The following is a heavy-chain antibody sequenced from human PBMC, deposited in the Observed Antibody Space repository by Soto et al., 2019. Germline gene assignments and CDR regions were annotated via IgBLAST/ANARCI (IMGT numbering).Heavy chain of an antibody. V-gene: IGHV4-59*01. D-gene: IGHD3-16*01. CDR1: GGPISSYY. CDR2: GFYSGST. J-gene: IGHJ5*02. CDR3: ARGQFGNWFDR. Sequence: SETLSLTCTVSGGPISSYYWSWIRQPSGKGLEWIGYGFYSGSTNYSPSLKSRVSISVDTSNNHFSLKLRSVTAADTAVYYCARGQFGNWFDRWGQGTLVTVSS.